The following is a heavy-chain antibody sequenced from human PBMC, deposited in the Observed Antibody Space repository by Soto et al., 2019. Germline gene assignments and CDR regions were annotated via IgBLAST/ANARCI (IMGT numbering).Heavy chain of an antibody. V-gene: IGHV4-31*03. CDR1: GGSISSGGYY. Sequence: QVQLQESGPGLVKPSQTLSLTCTVSGGSISSGGYYWSWIRQHPGKGLEWIGYIYYSGSTYYNPSRKSRITISADTSTNQFSLKLSSVTAADTAVYYCARSSPVVTAPWGQGTLVTVSS. CDR3: ARSSPVVTAP. CDR2: IYYSGST. J-gene: IGHJ5*02. D-gene: IGHD2-21*02.